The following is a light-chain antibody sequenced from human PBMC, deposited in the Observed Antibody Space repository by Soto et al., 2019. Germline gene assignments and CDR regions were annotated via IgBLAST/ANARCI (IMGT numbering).Light chain of an antibody. V-gene: IGLV2-14*01. CDR2: EVS. Sequence: QSALTQPASVSGSPGQSITISRTGASSDVGGFDYVSWSQQHPGKAPKLLIYEVSNRPSGVSNRFSASKSGNTASLTISGLQPEDEADYYCSSYTGRKAWVFGGGTKLTVL. J-gene: IGLJ3*02. CDR1: SSDVGGFDY. CDR3: SSYTGRKAWV.